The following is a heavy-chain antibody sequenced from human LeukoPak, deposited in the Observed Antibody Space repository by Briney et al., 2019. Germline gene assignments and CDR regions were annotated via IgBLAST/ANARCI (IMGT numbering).Heavy chain of an antibody. CDR1: GGTFSSYA. CDR2: IIPIFGTA. Sequence: SVKVSCKASGGTFSSYAISWVRQAPGQGLEWMGGIIPIFGTANCAQKFQGRVTITTDESTSTAYMELSSLRSDDTAVYYCARWGGTVDSGYSYGFDYYMDVWGKGTTVTVSS. CDR3: ARWGGTVDSGYSYGFDYYMDV. D-gene: IGHD5-18*01. V-gene: IGHV1-69*05. J-gene: IGHJ6*03.